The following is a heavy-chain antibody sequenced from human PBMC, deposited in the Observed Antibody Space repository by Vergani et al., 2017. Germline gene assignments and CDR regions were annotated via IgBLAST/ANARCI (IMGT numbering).Heavy chain of an antibody. V-gene: IGHV4-39*07. CDR3: ARGGGYYYDSSGYWGGMDV. CDR1: GGSISSSSYY. Sequence: QLQLQESGPGLVKPSETLSLTCTVSGGSISSSSYYRGWIRQPPGKGLEWIGSIYYSGSTYYNPSLKSRVTISVDTSKNQFSLKLSSVTAADTAVYYCARGGGYYYDSSGYWGGMDVWGQGTTVTVSS. D-gene: IGHD3-22*01. J-gene: IGHJ6*02. CDR2: IYYSGST.